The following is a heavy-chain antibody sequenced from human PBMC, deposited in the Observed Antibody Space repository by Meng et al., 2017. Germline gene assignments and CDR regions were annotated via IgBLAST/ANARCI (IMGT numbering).Heavy chain of an antibody. J-gene: IGHJ4*02. CDR3: HSGWYQAGDDY. CDR1: GGTFSSYA. Sequence: QVQLVLSGAEVKTPGASVKSYCKAAGGTFSSYAISWVRQDPGQGLEWMGGIIPIFGTANYAQKFQGRVTITADKSTSTAYMELSSLRSEDTAVYYCHSGWYQAGDDYWGQGTLVTVSS. V-gene: IGHV1-69*06. D-gene: IGHD6-19*01. CDR2: IIPIFGTA.